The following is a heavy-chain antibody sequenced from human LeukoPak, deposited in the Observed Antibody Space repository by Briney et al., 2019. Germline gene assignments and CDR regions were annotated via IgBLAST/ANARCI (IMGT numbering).Heavy chain of an antibody. CDR3: ASGSSGWYGEI. D-gene: IGHD6-19*01. J-gene: IGHJ4*02. Sequence: GGSLRLSCAASGFTFNNYWMHWVRQAPGKGLVWVSRINSDGSTANYADSVKGRFTISRDNAKNTLYLQMNSLRAEDTAVYYCASGSSGWYGEIWGQGTLVTVSS. CDR2: INSDGSTA. CDR1: GFTFNNYW. V-gene: IGHV3-74*01.